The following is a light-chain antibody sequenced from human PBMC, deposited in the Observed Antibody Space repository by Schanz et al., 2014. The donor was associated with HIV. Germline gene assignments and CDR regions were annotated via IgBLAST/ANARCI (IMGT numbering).Light chain of an antibody. CDR2: EGT. J-gene: IGLJ2*01. CDR1: SSDVGGYNL. V-gene: IGLV2-23*03. Sequence: QSALPQPASVSGSPGQSITISCTGTSSDVGGYNLVSWCQHHPDKAPKLIIYEGTKRPSGVSDRFSGSKSGNTASLTISGLQAEDEADYYCSSYAGTTPVVVFGGGTKLTVL. CDR3: SSYAGTTPVVV.